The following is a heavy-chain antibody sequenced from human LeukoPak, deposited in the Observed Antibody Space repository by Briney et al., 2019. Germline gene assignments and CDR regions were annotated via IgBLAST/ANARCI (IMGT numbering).Heavy chain of an antibody. V-gene: IGHV1-2*02. J-gene: IGHJ4*02. Sequence: ASVKVSCKASGYTFTGYYMHWVRQAPGQGLEWMGWINPNSGGTNYAQKFQGRVTMTRDTSISTAYMELSSLRSEDTAVYYCARPVSNDYYGSGSYYDYWGQGTLVTVSS. CDR3: ARPVSNDYYGSGSYYDY. CDR2: INPNSGGT. D-gene: IGHD3-10*01. CDR1: GYTFTGYY.